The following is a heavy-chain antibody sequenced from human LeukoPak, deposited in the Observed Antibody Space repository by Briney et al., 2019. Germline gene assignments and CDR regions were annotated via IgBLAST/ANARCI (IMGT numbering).Heavy chain of an antibody. Sequence: SETLSLTCTVSGGSISSSRHYWGWIRQPPGKGLEWIGSMFYSGTAYYNASLKSRVTISVDTPKNQFSLKVTSVTAADTAVYYCARHTDSSGWYRAWFDPWGQGTLVTVSS. D-gene: IGHD6-19*01. CDR3: ARHTDSSGWYRAWFDP. V-gene: IGHV4-39*01. J-gene: IGHJ5*02. CDR2: MFYSGTA. CDR1: GGSISSSRHY.